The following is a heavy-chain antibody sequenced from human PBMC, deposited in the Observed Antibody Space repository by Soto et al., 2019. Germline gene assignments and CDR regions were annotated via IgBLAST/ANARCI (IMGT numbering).Heavy chain of an antibody. D-gene: IGHD2-2*01. CDR2: ISSNGGST. CDR1: GFTFSSYA. V-gene: IGHV3-64*01. Sequence: EVQLVESGGGLVQPGGSLRLSCAASGFTFSSYAMHWVRQAPGKGLEYVSAISSNGGSTYYANSVKGRFTIYRDNSKNTLYLQMGSLRAEDMAVYYCARDVKGGSSTSCYWYYYYGMDVW. J-gene: IGHJ6*01. CDR3: ARDVKGGSSTSCYWYYYYGMDV.